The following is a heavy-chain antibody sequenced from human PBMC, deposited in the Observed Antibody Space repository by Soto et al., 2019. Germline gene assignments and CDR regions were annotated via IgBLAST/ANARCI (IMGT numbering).Heavy chain of an antibody. V-gene: IGHV3-23*01. CDR3: AKVHFKWGLPPPGLDY. Sequence: GGSLRLSCAASGFTFSSYAMSWVRQAPGKGLEWVSAISGSGGSTYYADSVKGRFTISRDNSKNTLYLQMNSLRAEDTAVYYGAKVHFKWGLPPPGLDYWGQGTLVTVSS. D-gene: IGHD1-26*01. CDR1: GFTFSSYA. CDR2: ISGSGGST. J-gene: IGHJ4*02.